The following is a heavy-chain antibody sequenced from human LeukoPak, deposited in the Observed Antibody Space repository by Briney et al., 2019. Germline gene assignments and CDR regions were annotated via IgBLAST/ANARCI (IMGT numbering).Heavy chain of an antibody. J-gene: IGHJ5*02. V-gene: IGHV1-46*01. Sequence: ASVKVSCKASGYTFPSYFMHWVRQAPGQGLEWMGIINPSGGSTSYAQKFQGRVTMTRDTSTSTVYMELSSLRSEDTAVYYCARDQDYYDSSGKFDPWGQGTLVTVSS. CDR2: INPSGGST. D-gene: IGHD3-22*01. CDR3: ARDQDYYDSSGKFDP. CDR1: GYTFPSYF.